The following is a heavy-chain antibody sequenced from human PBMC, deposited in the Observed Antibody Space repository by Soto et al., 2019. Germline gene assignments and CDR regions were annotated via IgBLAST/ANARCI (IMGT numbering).Heavy chain of an antibody. D-gene: IGHD3-3*01. CDR1: GFIFSSYS. V-gene: IGHV3-48*01. J-gene: IGHJ4*02. CDR2: ISSSSSTI. Sequence: GGALRLSCAASGFIFSSYSMNWGRQAPGKGLEWVSYISSSSSTIYYADSVKGRFTISRDNAKNSLYLQMNSLRAEDTAVYYCARDGITIFGVLIRGIDYWGQGTLVTVSS. CDR3: ARDGITIFGVLIRGIDY.